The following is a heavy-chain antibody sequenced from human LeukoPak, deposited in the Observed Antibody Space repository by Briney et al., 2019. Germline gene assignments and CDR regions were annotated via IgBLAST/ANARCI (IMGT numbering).Heavy chain of an antibody. D-gene: IGHD3-3*01. V-gene: IGHV4-34*01. CDR1: GGSFSGYY. CDR2: INHSGST. Sequence: SSETLSLTCAVYGGSFSGYYWSWIRQPPGKGLEWIGEINHSGSTNYNPSLKSRVTISVDTSKNQFSLKLSSVTAADTAVYYCASGRDFWSGYWVDYWGQGTLVTVSS. CDR3: ASGRDFWSGYWVDY. J-gene: IGHJ4*02.